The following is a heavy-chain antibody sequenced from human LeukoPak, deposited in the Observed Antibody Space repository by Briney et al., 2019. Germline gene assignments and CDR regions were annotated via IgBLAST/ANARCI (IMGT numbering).Heavy chain of an antibody. CDR1: GFTFSSYA. D-gene: IGHD6-13*01. Sequence: GGSLRLSCAASGFTFSSYAMPWVRQAPGKGLEWVAVISYDGSNKYYADSVKGRFTISRDNSKNTLYLQMNSLRAEDTAVYYCARDLSSRRYYYYGMDVWGQGTTVTVSS. CDR3: ARDLSSRRYYYYGMDV. J-gene: IGHJ6*02. CDR2: ISYDGSNK. V-gene: IGHV3-30-3*01.